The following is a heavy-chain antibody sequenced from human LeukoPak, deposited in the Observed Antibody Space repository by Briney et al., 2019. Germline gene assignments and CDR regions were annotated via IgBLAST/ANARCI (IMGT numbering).Heavy chain of an antibody. J-gene: IGHJ4*02. V-gene: IGHV3-66*01. Sequence: GGSLRLSCAASGFTFSSYGMHWVRQAPGKGLEWVSVIYSVGTTYYADSVKGRFTISRDNSKNTLYLQMNSLRGEDTAVYYCAGSLAYCGGDCRLGDYWGQGSLVTVSS. CDR3: AGSLAYCGGDCRLGDY. CDR2: IYSVGTT. CDR1: GFTFSSYG. D-gene: IGHD2-21*02.